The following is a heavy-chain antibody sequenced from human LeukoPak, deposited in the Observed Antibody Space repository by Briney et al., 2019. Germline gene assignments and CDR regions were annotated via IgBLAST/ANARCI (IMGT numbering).Heavy chain of an antibody. D-gene: IGHD3-10*02. Sequence: GGTLRLSCAASGFTFSSYGMSWVRQAPGKGLQWVSVIIGSGSSTYYADSVKGRFTISRDNARNTLYLQMNSLRAEDTAVYYCAELGITMIGGVWGKGTTVTISS. V-gene: IGHV3-23*01. CDR3: AELGITMIGGV. CDR1: GFTFSSYG. CDR2: IIGSGSST. J-gene: IGHJ6*04.